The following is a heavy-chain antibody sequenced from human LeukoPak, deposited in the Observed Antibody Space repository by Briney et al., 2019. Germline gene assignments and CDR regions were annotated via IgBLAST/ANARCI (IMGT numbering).Heavy chain of an antibody. CDR1: GGTFSSYA. CDR3: ARDYYDSSGYSD. CDR2: IIPIFGTA. J-gene: IGHJ4*02. Sequence: GSSVKVPCKASGGTFSSYAISWVRQAPGQGLEWLGRIIPIFGTANYAQKFQGRVTITTDESTSTAYMELSSLRSEDTAVYYCARDYYDSSGYSDWGQGTLVTVSS. D-gene: IGHD3-22*01. V-gene: IGHV1-69*05.